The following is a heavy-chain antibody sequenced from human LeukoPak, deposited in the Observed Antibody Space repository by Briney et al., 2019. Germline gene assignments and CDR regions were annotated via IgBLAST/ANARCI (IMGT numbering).Heavy chain of an antibody. Sequence: PGGSLRLSCAASGFTFSDYYMSWIRQAPGKGLEWVSYISSSGSTIYYADSVKGRFTISRDNAKNTLYLQMNSLRAEDTAVYYCARESEYGGSSSDYWGQGTLVTVSS. CDR3: ARESEYGGSSSDY. V-gene: IGHV3-11*04. CDR1: GFTFSDYY. CDR2: ISSSGSTI. J-gene: IGHJ4*02. D-gene: IGHD6-6*01.